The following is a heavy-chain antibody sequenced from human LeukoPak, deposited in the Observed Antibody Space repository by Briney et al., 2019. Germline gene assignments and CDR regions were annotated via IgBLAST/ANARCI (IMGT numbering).Heavy chain of an antibody. V-gene: IGHV4-61*02. CDR1: GSSISSGSYY. J-gene: IGHJ6*03. Sequence: PSETLSLTCTVSGSSISSGSYYWSWIRQPAGKGLEWIGRIYTSGSTNYNPSLKSRVTISVDPSKHQFSLKLSSVTAADTAVYYCARARPHYYMDVWGKGTTVTVSS. CDR2: IYTSGST. D-gene: IGHD6-6*01. CDR3: ARARPHYYMDV.